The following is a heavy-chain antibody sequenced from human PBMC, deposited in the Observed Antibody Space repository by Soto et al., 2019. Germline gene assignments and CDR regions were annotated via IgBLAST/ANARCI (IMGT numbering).Heavy chain of an antibody. CDR1: GGSFSGYY. V-gene: IGHV4-34*01. D-gene: IGHD2-15*01. Sequence: QVQLQQWGAGLLKPSETLSLTCAVYGGSFSGYYWSWIRQPPGKGLEWIGEINHSGSTNYNPSLKSRVTISVDTSKNQFSLKLSSVTAADTAVYYCASGYCSGGSCYSNWFDPWGQGTLVTVSS. CDR3: ASGYCSGGSCYSNWFDP. CDR2: INHSGST. J-gene: IGHJ5*02.